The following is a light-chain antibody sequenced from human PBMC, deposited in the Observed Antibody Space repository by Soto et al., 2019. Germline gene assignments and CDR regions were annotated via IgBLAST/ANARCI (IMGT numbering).Light chain of an antibody. CDR1: QIVDSRY. J-gene: IGKJ1*01. Sequence: EIVLTQAPGTLSLSPGARAPLSCRVSQIVDSRYLAWYQQKLGQAPRLLIYGTTNRATGIPDRFSGSGSGTGFTLNISRLGPEDSAVFYCQWYGASPPWTFGQGTKVDIK. CDR2: GTT. CDR3: QWYGASPPWT. V-gene: IGKV3-20*01.